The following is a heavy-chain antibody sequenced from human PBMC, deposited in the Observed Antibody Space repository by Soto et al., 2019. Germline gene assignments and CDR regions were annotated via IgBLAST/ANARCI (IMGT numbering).Heavy chain of an antibody. CDR2: LTPYDGKT. D-gene: IGHD1-26*01. Sequence: GASVKVSCKAFGYTFTNYAVSWVRQAPGQGLEWMGWLTPYDGKTNYAQHLQGRVAVTIDTSTDTAYMDLRSLRSDDTAVYYCATVVGAVPHWGQGTQVTVSS. V-gene: IGHV1-18*01. CDR3: ATVVGAVPH. J-gene: IGHJ4*02. CDR1: GYTFTNYA.